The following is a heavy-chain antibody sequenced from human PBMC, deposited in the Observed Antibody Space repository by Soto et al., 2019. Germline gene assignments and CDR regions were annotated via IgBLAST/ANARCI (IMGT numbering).Heavy chain of an antibody. CDR1: GFTFSSYG. D-gene: IGHD5-12*01. J-gene: IGHJ4*02. V-gene: IGHV3-33*01. CDR3: ARAPGGYALGY. CDR2: IWYDGSNK. Sequence: QVQLVESGGGVVQPGRSLRLSCAASGFTFSSYGMHWVRQAPGKGLEWVAVIWYDGSNKYYADSVKGRFTISRDNSKNTLYLQMNSLRAEDTAVYYCARAPGGYALGYWGQGTLVTVSS.